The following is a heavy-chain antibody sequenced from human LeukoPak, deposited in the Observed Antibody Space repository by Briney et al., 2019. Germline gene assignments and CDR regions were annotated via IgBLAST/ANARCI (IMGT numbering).Heavy chain of an antibody. CDR1: GGSISSSSYY. J-gene: IGHJ4*02. Sequence: SETLPLTCTVSGGSISSSSYYWGWIRQPPGKGLEWIGYIYYRGSTNYNPSLNSRVTISVDTSKNQFSLKVSSVTAADTAVYYCARGSGSYDYWGQGTLVTVSS. V-gene: IGHV4-61*05. CDR2: IYYRGST. CDR3: ARGSGSYDY. D-gene: IGHD1-26*01.